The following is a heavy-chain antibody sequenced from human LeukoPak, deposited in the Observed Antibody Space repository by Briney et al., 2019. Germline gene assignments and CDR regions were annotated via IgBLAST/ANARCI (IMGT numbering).Heavy chain of an antibody. Sequence: PSETLSLTCTVSGGSISSYFWSWIRQPPGKGLEWIGYVYYSGSTNYNPSLKSRVTISIDTSKNQFSLKLSSVTAADTAVYYCARDVSGPNWFDPWGQGTLVTVSS. D-gene: IGHD5/OR15-5a*01. J-gene: IGHJ5*02. CDR3: ARDVSGPNWFDP. V-gene: IGHV4-59*01. CDR1: GGSISSYF. CDR2: VYYSGST.